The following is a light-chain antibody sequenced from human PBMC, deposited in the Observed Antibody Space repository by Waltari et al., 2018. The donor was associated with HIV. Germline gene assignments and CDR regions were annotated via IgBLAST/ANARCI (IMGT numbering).Light chain of an antibody. V-gene: IGLV1-47*01. CDR3: ATWDDSLNGRI. CDR2: AND. Sequence: QSVLTQPPSASGTPGQRVTISCSGSSSNIGSTYVYCYQQLPGTAPKLFIYANDRRPSGVPDRFSGSRSGTSASLAISGLRSEDEGDYYCATWDDSLNGRIFGGGTKLTV. J-gene: IGLJ2*01. CDR1: SSNIGSTY.